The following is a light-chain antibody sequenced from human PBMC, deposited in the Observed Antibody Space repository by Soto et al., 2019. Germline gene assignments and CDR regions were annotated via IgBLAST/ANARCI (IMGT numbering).Light chain of an antibody. J-gene: IGLJ2*01. CDR1: SSNIGSNS. V-gene: IGLV1-44*01. CDR3: AAWDDSLNGLVV. Sequence: QSAMTQPPSASGTPGQRVTIYCSGSSSNIGSNSVNWYQQLPGTAPKLLIYSNSQRASGVPDRFSGSKSGTSASLAISGLQSEDEADYYCAAWDDSLNGLVVFGGGTKLTVL. CDR2: SNS.